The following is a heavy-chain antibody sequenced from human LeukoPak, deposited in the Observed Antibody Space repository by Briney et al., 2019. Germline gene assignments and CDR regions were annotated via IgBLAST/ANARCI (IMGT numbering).Heavy chain of an antibody. J-gene: IGHJ3*02. CDR3: AMPIRVLADALYI. CDR2: IKQDGSEI. CDR1: GFTFSNYW. D-gene: IGHD3-3*01. Sequence: GGSLRLSCGASGFTFSNYWMTWVRQAPGKGLEWVASIKQDGSEIRYVDSVKGRFTTSTDNAKNSVVLQMDSLRAEDTAVYYSAMPIRVLADALYIWGQGTMVTVSS. V-gene: IGHV3-7*01.